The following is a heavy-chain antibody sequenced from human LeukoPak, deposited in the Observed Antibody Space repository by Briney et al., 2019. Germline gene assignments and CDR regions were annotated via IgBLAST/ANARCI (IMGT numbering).Heavy chain of an antibody. CDR3: ARGSPRYGRERKWFDP. CDR2: INHRGSN. J-gene: IGHJ5*02. Sequence: PSETLSLTCVVYGGSFRGYYWTWIRQPPGKGVECIGDINHRGSNNYDASLKSRVTISVDTSKNHFSLKLSSVTAADTAVYYCARGSPRYGRERKWFDPWGQGTQVTVSS. V-gene: IGHV4-34*01. D-gene: IGHD4-17*01. CDR1: GGSFRGYY.